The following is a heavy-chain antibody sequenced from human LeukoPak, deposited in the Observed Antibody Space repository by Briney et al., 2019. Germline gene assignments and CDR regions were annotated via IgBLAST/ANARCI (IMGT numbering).Heavy chain of an antibody. CDR3: ARRGYSYNYGFSYYFDY. D-gene: IGHD5-18*01. CDR1: GYSFTSYW. Sequence: GESLKISCKGSGYSFTSYWIGWVRQMPGKGLEWMGIIYPGDSDTRYSPSFQGQVTISADKSISTAYLQWSSLKASDTAMYYCARRGYSYNYGFSYYFDYWGQGTLVTVSS. J-gene: IGHJ4*02. CDR2: IYPGDSDT. V-gene: IGHV5-51*01.